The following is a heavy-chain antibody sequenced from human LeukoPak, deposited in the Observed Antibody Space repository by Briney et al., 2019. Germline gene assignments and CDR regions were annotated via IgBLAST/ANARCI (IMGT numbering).Heavy chain of an antibody. J-gene: IGHJ6*04. CDR3: AELGITMIGGV. V-gene: IGHV3-30*02. Sequence: GGSLRLSCEASGFTFSSYGMHWVRQAPGKGLEWVAFIRYDGTNNKYYTESVKGRFTISRDNAKSTLYLQMNSLRNEDTAVYFCAELGITMIGGVWGKGTTVTISS. CDR1: GFTFSSYG. CDR2: IRYDGTNNK. D-gene: IGHD3-10*02.